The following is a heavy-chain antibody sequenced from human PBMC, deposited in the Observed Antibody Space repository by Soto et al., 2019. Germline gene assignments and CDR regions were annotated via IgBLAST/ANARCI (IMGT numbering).Heavy chain of an antibody. CDR1: GYSSTSYW. V-gene: IGHV5-51*01. Sequence: PGESLKISCKGSGYSSTSYWIGWVRQMPGKGLEWMGIIYPGDSDTRYSPSFQGQVTISADKSISTAYLQWSSLKASDTAMYYCARRIAAAGTLFDYWGQGTLVTVSS. J-gene: IGHJ4*02. CDR2: IYPGDSDT. CDR3: ARRIAAAGTLFDY. D-gene: IGHD6-13*01.